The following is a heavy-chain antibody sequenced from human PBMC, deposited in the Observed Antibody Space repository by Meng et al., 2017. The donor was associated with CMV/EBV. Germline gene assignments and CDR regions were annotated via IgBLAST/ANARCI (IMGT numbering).Heavy chain of an antibody. CDR3: TLTQDYYYGMDV. CDR1: GFTVSSNY. Sequence: GESLKIFCEASGFTVSSNYMSWVRQAPGKGLEWVSVIYSGGSTYYADSVKGRFTISRDNSKNTLYLQMNSLRAEDTAVYYCTLTQDYYYGMDVWGQGTTVTVSS. CDR2: IYSGGST. D-gene: IGHD2-15*01. J-gene: IGHJ6*02. V-gene: IGHV3-53*01.